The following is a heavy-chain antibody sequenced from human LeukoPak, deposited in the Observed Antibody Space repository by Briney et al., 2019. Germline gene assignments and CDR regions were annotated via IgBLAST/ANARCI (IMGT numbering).Heavy chain of an antibody. V-gene: IGHV3-21*01. D-gene: IGHD3-16*02. CDR3: ARVPAGVIGMKDAFDI. CDR2: ITSGSSYI. J-gene: IGHJ3*02. CDR1: GFTFSSYN. Sequence: GGSLRLSCAASGFTFSSYNMNWVRQAPGKGLEWVLSITSGSSYIYYADSVKGRFTISRDNAKNSLYLQMNSLRAEDTAVYYCARVPAGVIGMKDAFDIWGQGTVVTVSS.